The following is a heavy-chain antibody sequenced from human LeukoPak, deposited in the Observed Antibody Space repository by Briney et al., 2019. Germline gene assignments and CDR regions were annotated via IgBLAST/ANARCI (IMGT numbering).Heavy chain of an antibody. CDR2: ISDSGESP. D-gene: IGHD2-2*02. CDR1: GFIFSSYN. J-gene: IGHJ4*02. V-gene: IGHV3-23*01. CDR3: AKSDCDSASCYTIDS. Sequence: GGSLRLSCAASGFIFSSYNMNWVRQAPGKGLEWLSLISDSGESPSDADSAKGRFTISRDNSKSTVFLQMNSLRVEDTAVYYCAKSDCDSASCYTIDSWGQGTLVTVSS.